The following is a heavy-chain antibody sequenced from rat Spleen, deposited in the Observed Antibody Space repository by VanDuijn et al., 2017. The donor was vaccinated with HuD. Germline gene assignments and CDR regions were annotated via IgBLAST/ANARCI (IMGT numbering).Heavy chain of an antibody. Sequence: EVQLQESGPGLVKPSQSLSLTCSVTDHSVTSSYRWNWIRKFPGHKLEWMGFIDRPGSTTYNPSLNSRISITRDTSKNQFFLQINSVNXEDXAXYXXXRRXXXVYXXXFXXXGQGVMXXVSS. V-gene: IGHV3-3*01. D-gene: IGHD1-1*01. CDR1: DHSVTSSYR. CDR2: IDRPGST. CDR3: XRRXXXVYXXXFXX. J-gene: IGHJ2*01.